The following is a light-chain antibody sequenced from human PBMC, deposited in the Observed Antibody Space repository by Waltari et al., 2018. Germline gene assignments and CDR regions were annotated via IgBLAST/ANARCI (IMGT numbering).Light chain of an antibody. CDR1: QSVGDN. CDR2: GAS. J-gene: IGKJ4*01. Sequence: EIAMTQSPAPLSVSPGEGATLSCRASQSVGDNLAWYQQKPDQAPRLLIYGASTRATAIPARFSGSGSGTEFTLTISSLQSEDFAVYYCQHYHGWPLTFGGGTRVEIK. V-gene: IGKV3-15*01. CDR3: QHYHGWPLT.